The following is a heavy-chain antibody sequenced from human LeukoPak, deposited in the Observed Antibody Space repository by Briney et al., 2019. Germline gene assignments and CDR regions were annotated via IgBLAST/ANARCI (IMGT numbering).Heavy chain of an antibody. CDR3: ARTAGDRGDAFDI. J-gene: IGHJ3*02. CDR1: GGSISSGGYY. V-gene: IGHV4-31*03. Sequence: SETLSLTCTVSGGSISSGGYYWSWIRQHPGKGLEWIGYIYYSGITYYNPSLKSRVTISVDTSKNQFSLKLSSVTAADTAVYYCARTAGDRGDAFDIWGQGTMVTVSS. CDR2: IYYSGIT. D-gene: IGHD6-13*01.